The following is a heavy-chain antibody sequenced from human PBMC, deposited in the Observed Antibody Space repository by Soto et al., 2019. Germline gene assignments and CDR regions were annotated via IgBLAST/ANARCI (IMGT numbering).Heavy chain of an antibody. V-gene: IGHV1-18*01. CDR2: ISTYNGDT. D-gene: IGHD6-13*01. CDR3: ARSGSSWEFDY. CDR1: GYTFSDYG. Sequence: ASVKVSCKATGYTFSDYGISWVRQAPGQGLAWMGWISTYNGDTKYEQNFQDRVTMTTDTSTSTVYMELRSLRSDDTAVYYCARSGSSWEFDYWGQGTLVTVSS. J-gene: IGHJ4*02.